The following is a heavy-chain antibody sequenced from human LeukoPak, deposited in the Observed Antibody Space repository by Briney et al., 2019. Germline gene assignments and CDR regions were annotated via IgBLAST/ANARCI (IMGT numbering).Heavy chain of an antibody. CDR2: INPNSGGT. CDR3: ARTPFIVLMVYAPGAFDI. D-gene: IGHD2-8*01. CDR1: GYTFTGYY. Sequence: GASVKVSCKASGYTFTGYYMHWVRQAPGQGLEWMGWINPNSGGTNYAQKFQGRVTMTRDTSISTAYMELSRLRSDDTAVYYCARTPFIVLMVYAPGAFDIWGQGTMVTVSS. J-gene: IGHJ3*02. V-gene: IGHV1-2*02.